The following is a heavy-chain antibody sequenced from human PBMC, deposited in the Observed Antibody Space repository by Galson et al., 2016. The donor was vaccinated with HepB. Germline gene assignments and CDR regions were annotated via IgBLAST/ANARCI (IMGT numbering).Heavy chain of an antibody. CDR1: GFTVSSNF. CDR3: VRGEGDV. V-gene: IGHV3-53*01. CDR2: MYSSGSR. Sequence: SLRLSCAASGFTVSSNFMSWVRQAPGKGPEWVSVMYSSGSRYYADSLKGRLTIPRDNSKNTIDLQMYSLRVDDTAVYYCVRGEGDVWGQGTTVTVS. J-gene: IGHJ6*02.